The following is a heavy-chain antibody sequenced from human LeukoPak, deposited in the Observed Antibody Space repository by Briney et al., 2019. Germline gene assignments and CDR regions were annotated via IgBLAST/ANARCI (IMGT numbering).Heavy chain of an antibody. V-gene: IGHV4-59*01. CDR3: ARGVAVHHY. J-gene: IGHJ4*02. Sequence: SETLSLTCTVSGGSISSYYWSWIRRPPGKGLEWIGYIYYSGSTNYNPSLKSRVTMSVDTSKNQFSLKLSSVTAADTAVYYCARGVAVHHYWGQGTLVTVSS. CDR2: IYYSGST. CDR1: GGSISSYY. D-gene: IGHD3-3*01.